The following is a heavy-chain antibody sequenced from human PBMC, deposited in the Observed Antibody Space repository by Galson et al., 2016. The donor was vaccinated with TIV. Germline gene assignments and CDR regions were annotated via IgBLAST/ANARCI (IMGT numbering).Heavy chain of an antibody. CDR2: FYSSGNS. CDR3: ARASFGSGTYYHYFDF. V-gene: IGHV4-61*02. D-gene: IGHD3-10*01. CDR1: GASIRGGNYY. Sequence: TLSLTCTVSGASIRGGNYYWSWIRQSAGKGLEWIGRFYSSGNSDYKPSLRRPVTISGDKSKNQVSLTLPSVTAADTAVYYCARASFGSGTYYHYFDFWGPGILVTVSS. J-gene: IGHJ4*02.